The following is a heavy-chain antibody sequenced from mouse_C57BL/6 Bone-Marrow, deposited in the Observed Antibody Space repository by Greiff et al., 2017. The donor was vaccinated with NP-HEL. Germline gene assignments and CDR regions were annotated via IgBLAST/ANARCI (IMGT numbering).Heavy chain of an antibody. V-gene: IGHV1-64*01. CDR1: GYTFTSYW. CDR2: IHPNSGST. D-gene: IGHD2-2*01. J-gene: IGHJ3*01. Sequence: QVQLKQSGAELVKPGASVKLSCKASGYTFTSYWMHWVKQRPGQGLEWIGMIHPNSGSTNYNEKFKSKATLTVDKSSSTAYMQLSSLTSEDSAVYYCASPFYYGYDPSFAYWGQGTLVTVSA. CDR3: ASPFYYGYDPSFAY.